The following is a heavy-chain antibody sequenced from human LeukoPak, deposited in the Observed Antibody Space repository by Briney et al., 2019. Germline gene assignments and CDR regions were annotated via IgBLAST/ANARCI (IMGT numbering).Heavy chain of an antibody. CDR1: GFSLRSSE. D-gene: IGHD2-8*01. CDR2: INSADNVE. CDR3: ARDTVNGPFVISLDL. V-gene: IGHV3-48*03. J-gene: IGHJ5*02. Sequence: GGSLRLSCAASGFSLRSSEMNWVRQAPGKGPEWVAHINSADNVEYYTDSVRGRFTMSRDNAKDLLYVHLNSLRDEDTAVYYCARDTVNGPFVISLDLWGQGVLVTVSS.